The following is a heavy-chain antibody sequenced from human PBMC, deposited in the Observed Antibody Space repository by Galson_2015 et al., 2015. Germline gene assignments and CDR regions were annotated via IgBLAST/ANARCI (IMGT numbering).Heavy chain of an antibody. CDR3: AKDAFSKPDY. V-gene: IGHV3-7*03. J-gene: IGHJ4*02. CDR1: GFTLNTYW. Sequence: SLRLSCAASGFTLNTYWMSWVRQAPGKGLEWVANIDEDGTSTYYVGSVRGRFTISRDDARNSLHLRMNNLRVEDTAVYYCAKDAFSKPDYWGLGTLVTVSS. D-gene: IGHD1-14*01. CDR2: IDEDGTST.